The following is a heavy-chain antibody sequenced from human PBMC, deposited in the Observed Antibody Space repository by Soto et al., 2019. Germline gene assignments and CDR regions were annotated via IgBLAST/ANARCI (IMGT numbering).Heavy chain of an antibody. Sequence: TSETLSLTCTVSGGSISSGGYYWSWIRQHPGKGLEWIGYIYYSGSTYYNPPLKSRVTISVDTSKSQFSLKLSSVTAADTAVYYCARDVETAAAGFDPWGQGTLVTVSS. D-gene: IGHD6-13*01. CDR2: IYYSGST. V-gene: IGHV4-31*03. J-gene: IGHJ5*02. CDR1: GGSISSGGYY. CDR3: ARDVETAAAGFDP.